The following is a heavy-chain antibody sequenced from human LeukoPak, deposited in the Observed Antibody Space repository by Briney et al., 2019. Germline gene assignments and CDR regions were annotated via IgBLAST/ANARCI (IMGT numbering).Heavy chain of an antibody. CDR1: GFTFSNYW. J-gene: IGHJ4*02. CDR3: AKDLIGSSWDS. Sequence: GGSLRLSCTASGFTFSNYWMHWVRQAPGKGLEWVSVISGSGGSTNYADSVKGRFTISRDNSKNTLYLQMNSLRAEDTAVYYCAKDLIGSSWDSWGQGTLVTVSS. CDR2: ISGSGGST. V-gene: IGHV3-23*01. D-gene: IGHD6-13*01.